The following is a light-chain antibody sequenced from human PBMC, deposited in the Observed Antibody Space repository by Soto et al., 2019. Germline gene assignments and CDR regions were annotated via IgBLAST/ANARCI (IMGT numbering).Light chain of an antibody. J-gene: IGKJ4*01. V-gene: IGKV3-15*01. CDR3: QQYHKWPLT. CDR2: AAS. CDR1: QSVSSN. Sequence: EIVMTPSPATLSVSPGERVTLSCRASQSVSSNLAWYQQKPDQAPRLLIYAASTRATGIPTRFSSSGSGTEFIPTISSLQSEDFAVYYCQQYHKWPLTFGGGTKVDIK.